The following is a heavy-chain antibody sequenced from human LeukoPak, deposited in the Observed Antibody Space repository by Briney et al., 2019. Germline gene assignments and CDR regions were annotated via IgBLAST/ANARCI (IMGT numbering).Heavy chain of an antibody. V-gene: IGHV4-59*01. D-gene: IGHD2-21*02. Sequence: SETLSLTCTLSGGSITSYYWSWTRQPPRRGLEWVGYIHHSGSTNYNPSLESRVNISVDPPKNQFSLKLSSVTAADTAVYYCAREVNCGGDCYSLDYWGQGTLVTVSS. CDR1: GGSITSYY. CDR3: AREVNCGGDCYSLDY. CDR2: IHHSGST. J-gene: IGHJ4*02.